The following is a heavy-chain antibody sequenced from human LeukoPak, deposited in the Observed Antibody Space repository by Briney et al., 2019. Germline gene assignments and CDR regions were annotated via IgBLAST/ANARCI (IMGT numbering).Heavy chain of an antibody. CDR1: GGSISSSSYY. D-gene: IGHD1-26*01. V-gene: IGHV4-39*07. CDR3: AREGPWWELRIDY. CDR2: IYYSGST. J-gene: IGHJ4*02. Sequence: SETLSLTCTVSGGSISSSSYYWGWIRQPPGKGLEWIGSIYYSGSTYYNPSLKSRVTISVDTSKNQFSLKLSSVTAADTAVYCCAREGPWWELRIDYWGQGTLVTVSS.